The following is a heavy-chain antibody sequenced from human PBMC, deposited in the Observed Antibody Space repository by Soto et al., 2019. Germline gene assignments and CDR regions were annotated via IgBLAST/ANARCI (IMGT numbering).Heavy chain of an antibody. V-gene: IGHV3-15*07. D-gene: IGHD3-3*01. Sequence: GGSLRLSCAASGLNFEKCSMNWVRQPPGKGLEWVARINRKIDGETTDYAAPVEGRFTIARDDSKNTLYLQMSSLKIEDTAVYFCTADHWSWGQGTLVTVS. J-gene: IGHJ4*02. CDR1: GLNFEKCS. CDR3: TADHWS. CDR2: INRKIDGETT.